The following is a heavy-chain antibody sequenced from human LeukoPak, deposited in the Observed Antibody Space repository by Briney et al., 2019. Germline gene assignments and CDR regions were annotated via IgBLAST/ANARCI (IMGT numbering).Heavy chain of an antibody. D-gene: IGHD6-19*01. V-gene: IGHV3-64D*06. CDR3: VKDAMQWPDYYFDY. CDR2: ISSNGGST. Sequence: GGSLRLSCSASGFTFSSYAMPWVRQAPGKGLEYVSAISSNGGSTYYADSVKGRFTISRDNSKNTLYLQMSSLRAEDTAVYYCVKDAMQWPDYYFDYWGQGTLVTVSS. J-gene: IGHJ4*02. CDR1: GFTFSSYA.